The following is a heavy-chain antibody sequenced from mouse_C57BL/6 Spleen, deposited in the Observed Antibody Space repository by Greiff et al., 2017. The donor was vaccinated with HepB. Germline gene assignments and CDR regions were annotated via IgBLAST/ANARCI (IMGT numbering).Heavy chain of an antibody. Sequence: VQLKESGGGLVKPGGSLKLSCAASGFTFSSYAMSWVSQTPEKRLEWVATISDGGSYTYYPDNVKGRFTISRDNAKNNLYLQMSHLKSEDTAMYYCARERELGLFDYWGQGTTLTVSS. D-gene: IGHD4-1*01. CDR2: ISDGGSYT. CDR1: GFTFSSYA. CDR3: ARERELGLFDY. J-gene: IGHJ2*01. V-gene: IGHV5-4*01.